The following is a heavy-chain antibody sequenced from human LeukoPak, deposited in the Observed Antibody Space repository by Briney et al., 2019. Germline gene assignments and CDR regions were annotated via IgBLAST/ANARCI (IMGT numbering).Heavy chain of an antibody. D-gene: IGHD1-1*01. CDR1: GFTFSSYG. Sequence: GGSLRLSCAASGFTFSSYGMHWVRQAPGKGLEWVAFIRYDGSNKYYADSVKGRFTISRDNSKNTLYLQMNSLRAEDKAVYYCAKDRTTGYSPGPSDYWGQGTLVTVSS. CDR2: IRYDGSNK. V-gene: IGHV3-30*02. CDR3: AKDRTTGYSPGPSDY. J-gene: IGHJ4*02.